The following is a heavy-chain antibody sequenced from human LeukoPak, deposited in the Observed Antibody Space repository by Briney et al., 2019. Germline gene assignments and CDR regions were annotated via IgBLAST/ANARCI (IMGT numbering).Heavy chain of an antibody. V-gene: IGHV4-59*08. CDR1: GGSISSYY. J-gene: IGHJ6*02. CDR3: VRVGATRNYYYYGMDV. CDR2: IYYSGST. D-gene: IGHD1-26*01. Sequence: SETLSLTCTVSGGSISSYYWSWIRQPPGKGLEWIGYIYYSGSTNYNPSLKSRVTISVDTSKNQFSLKLSSVTAADTAVYYCVRVGATRNYYYYGMDVWGQGTTVTVSS.